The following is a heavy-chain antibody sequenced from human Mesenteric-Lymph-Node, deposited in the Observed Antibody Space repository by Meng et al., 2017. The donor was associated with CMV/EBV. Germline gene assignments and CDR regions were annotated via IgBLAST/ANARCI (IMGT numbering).Heavy chain of an antibody. CDR3: AKAYYYGSGSRVWGDDFDF. CDR2: ISWSSGSI. CDR1: GFTFSSYG. Sequence: SLKISCAASGFTFSSYGMHWVRQAPGKGLEWVAGISWSSGSIGYADSVKGRFTISRDNAKNSLYLQMNSLGAEDTALYYCAKAYYYGSGSRVWGDDFDFWGQGTMVTVSS. J-gene: IGHJ3*01. D-gene: IGHD3-10*01. V-gene: IGHV3-9*01.